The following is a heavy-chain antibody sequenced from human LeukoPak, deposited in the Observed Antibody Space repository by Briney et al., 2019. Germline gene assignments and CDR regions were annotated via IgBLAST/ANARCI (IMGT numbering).Heavy chain of an antibody. CDR3: ARSGWQQLGYFDY. J-gene: IGHJ4*02. Sequence: SETLSLTCAVYGGSFSGYYWSWIRQPPGKGLEWIGEINHSGSTNYNPTLKSRVTISVDTSKNQFSLKLSSVTAADTAVYYCARSGWQQLGYFDYWGQGTLVTVSS. V-gene: IGHV4-34*01. CDR2: INHSGST. CDR1: GGSFSGYY. D-gene: IGHD6-13*01.